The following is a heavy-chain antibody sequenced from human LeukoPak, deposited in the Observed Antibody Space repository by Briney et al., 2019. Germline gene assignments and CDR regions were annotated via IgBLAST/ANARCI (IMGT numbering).Heavy chain of an antibody. CDR1: GFTFSSYE. V-gene: IGHV3-48*03. CDR3: ARASQGLSSYFDL. J-gene: IGHJ2*01. Sequence: GGSLRLSCAASGFTFSSYEMNWVRQAPGKGLEWVPYISSSGRTKYYADSVKGRFTISRDNAKNSLYLQMNSLRAEDTAVYYCARASQGLSSYFDLWGRGTLVTVSS. D-gene: IGHD2-2*01. CDR2: ISSSGRTK.